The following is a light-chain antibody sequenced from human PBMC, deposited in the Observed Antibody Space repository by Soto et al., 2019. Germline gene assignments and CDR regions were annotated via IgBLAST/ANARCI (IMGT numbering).Light chain of an antibody. J-gene: IGLJ2*01. CDR2: LNN. Sequence: QSVLTQPPSASGTPGQRVTISCSVSSPSIAGNTVNWYQHVPGTAPKLLIYLNNQRPSGVPDRFSDSKSGTSASLAISALQSEHEAAYYCAAWNDNLHGPIFGGGTKLTVL. CDR3: AAWNDNLHGPI. CDR1: SPSIAGNT. V-gene: IGLV1-44*01.